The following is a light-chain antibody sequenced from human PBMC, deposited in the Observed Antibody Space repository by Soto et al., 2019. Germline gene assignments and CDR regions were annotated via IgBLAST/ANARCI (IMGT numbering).Light chain of an antibody. CDR2: DAS. Sequence: EVVLTQSPVTLSLSPGERATLSCRVSQSFRGLLAWYQQKPGQAPRLLIYDASNRATDIPDRFSGRGSGTDFTLTISRLEPEDFAVYYCQQYGSSPPSSTFGQGTRLEIK. V-gene: IGKV3-20*01. J-gene: IGKJ5*01. CDR1: QSFRGL. CDR3: QQYGSSPPSST.